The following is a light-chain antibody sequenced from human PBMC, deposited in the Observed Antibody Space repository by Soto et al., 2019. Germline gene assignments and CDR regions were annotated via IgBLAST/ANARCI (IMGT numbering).Light chain of an antibody. CDR1: IGDVTSGHY. CDR2: DTS. J-gene: IGLJ2*01. V-gene: IGLV7-46*01. CDR3: LLAYSSSRPV. Sequence: QAVVTQEPSLTVSPGGTVTLTCGSSIGDVTSGHYPYWFQQEPGQAPRTLIYDTSNKHSWTPARFSGSLLGGKAALTLSGAQPEDEAIYYCLLAYSSSRPVFGGGTKVTVL.